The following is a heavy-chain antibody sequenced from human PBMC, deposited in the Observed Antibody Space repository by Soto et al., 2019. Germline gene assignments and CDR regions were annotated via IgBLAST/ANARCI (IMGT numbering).Heavy chain of an antibody. D-gene: IGHD4-17*01. CDR3: ARVYVATVTTGGDY. CDR1: GYKFINYA. Sequence: ASVKVSCKTSGYKFINYAISWARQAPGQGLEWMGWISPYNGIKKYAQKFQGRVTMTTDTSTSTAYMELRSLGSDDTAIYYCARVYVATVTTGGDYWGQGTLVTVSS. J-gene: IGHJ4*02. CDR2: ISPYNGIK. V-gene: IGHV1-18*01.